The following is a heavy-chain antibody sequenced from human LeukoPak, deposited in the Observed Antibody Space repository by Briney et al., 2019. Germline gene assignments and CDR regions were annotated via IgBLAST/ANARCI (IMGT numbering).Heavy chain of an antibody. V-gene: IGHV3-23*01. CDR2: ISGSGGST. J-gene: IGHJ4*02. CDR1: GFTFNNYA. CDR3: AKAMTTVVTEIDY. D-gene: IGHD4-23*01. Sequence: GGSLRLSCAASGFTFNNYAMSWVRQAPGKGLEWVSAISGSGGSTYYADSVEGRFTISRDNSKNTLYLQMNSLRAEDTAVYYCAKAMTTVVTEIDYWGQGTLVTVSS.